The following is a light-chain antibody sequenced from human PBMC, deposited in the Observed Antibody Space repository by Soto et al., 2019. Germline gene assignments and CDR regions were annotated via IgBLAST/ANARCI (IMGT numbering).Light chain of an antibody. J-gene: IGKJ3*01. CDR2: GAS. V-gene: IGKV3-15*01. CDR1: QSVSNN. Sequence: EIVMTQSPATLSVSPGERATLSCRASQSVSNNLAWYQQKPGQGPWLLMYGASTRATGIPARFSGSGSGTEFTLTNSSLQSEDSAVYYCQQYNEWPLTFGPGTKLDIK. CDR3: QQYNEWPLT.